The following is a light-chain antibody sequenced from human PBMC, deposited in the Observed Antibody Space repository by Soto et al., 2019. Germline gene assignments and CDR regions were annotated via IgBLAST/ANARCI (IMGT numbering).Light chain of an antibody. J-gene: IGKJ1*01. CDR2: DSS. Sequence: DIQMTQSPSTLSASVGDSVAITCRANESVNFWLAWYQQTTGKGPKLLVHDSSSVESGVPSSFSVRGSGTEFTFANSSPQPDDFAPYYCEEYKTYTWTSGKGKKVEV. CDR1: ESVNFW. CDR3: EEYKTYTWT. V-gene: IGKV1-5*01.